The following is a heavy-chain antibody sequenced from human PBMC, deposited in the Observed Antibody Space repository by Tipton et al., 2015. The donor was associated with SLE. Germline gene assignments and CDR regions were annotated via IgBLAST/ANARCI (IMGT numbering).Heavy chain of an antibody. CDR1: GGTFSSYT. V-gene: IGHV1-69*02. CDR2: IIPILGIA. CDR3: AGSGGN. Sequence: QSGPEVKKPGSSVKVSCKASGGTFSSYTISWVRQAPGQGLEWMGRIIPILGIANYAQKFQGRVTMTTDTSTSTAYMELRSLRSDDTAVYYCAGSGGNWGQGTLVTVSS. D-gene: IGHD3-10*01. J-gene: IGHJ4*02.